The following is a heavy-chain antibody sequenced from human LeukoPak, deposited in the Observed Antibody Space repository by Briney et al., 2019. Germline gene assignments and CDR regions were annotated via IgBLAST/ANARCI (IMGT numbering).Heavy chain of an antibody. CDR1: GFTFSSHA. V-gene: IGHV3-23*01. CDR3: AKGSSDSWYSALEY. CDR2: ISGSGGST. J-gene: IGHJ4*02. D-gene: IGHD3-22*01. Sequence: GGSLRLSCAASGFTFSSHAMNWVRQAPGKGLEWVSGISGSGGSTYHADSVKGRFTISRDNSKGTLYLQMNSLRVEDTAVYYCAKGSSDSWYSALEYWGQGTLVTVSS.